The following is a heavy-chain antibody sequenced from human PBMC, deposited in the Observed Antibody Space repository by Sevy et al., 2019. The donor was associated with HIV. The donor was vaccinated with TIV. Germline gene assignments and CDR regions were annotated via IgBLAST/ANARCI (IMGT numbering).Heavy chain of an antibody. J-gene: IGHJ3*02. D-gene: IGHD1-1*01. CDR1: GGSFSSSSYY. V-gene: IGHV4-39*01. CDR2: IYYSGST. Sequence: SETLSLTCTVSGGSFSSSSYYWGWIRQPPGKGLEWIGSIYYSGSTYYNPSLKSRVTISVDTSKNQFSLMLSSVTAADTAVYYCARGTRAFDIWGQGTMVTVSS. CDR3: ARGTRAFDI.